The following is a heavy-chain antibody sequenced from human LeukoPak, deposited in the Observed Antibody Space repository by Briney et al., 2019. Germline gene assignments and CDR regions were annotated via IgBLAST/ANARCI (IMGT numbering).Heavy chain of an antibody. CDR2: INPSGGST. D-gene: IGHD4-17*01. Sequence: ASVKVSCKASGYTFTSYYMHWVRQAPGQGLEWMGIINPSGGSTSYAQKFQGRVTMTSDTSITTGNMELSNLGSDDTAIYYCARAFEYGWFDPWGQGSLVTVSS. CDR3: ARAFEYGWFDP. V-gene: IGHV1-46*01. J-gene: IGHJ5*02. CDR1: GYTFTSYY.